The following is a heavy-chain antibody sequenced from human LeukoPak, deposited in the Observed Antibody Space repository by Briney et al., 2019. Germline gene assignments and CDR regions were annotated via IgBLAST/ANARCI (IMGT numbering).Heavy chain of an antibody. CDR3: AKSEYSSSWYGFNTMRYYYYMDV. CDR2: IRYDGGIK. CDR1: GFTFSNYG. Sequence: GGSLRLSCAASGFTFSNYGMHWVRQPPGKGLEWVAFIRYDGGIKHYADSVKGRFTLSRDNPKNTLYLQMNSLRAEDTAVYYCAKSEYSSSWYGFNTMRYYYYMDVWGKGTTVTVSS. J-gene: IGHJ6*03. D-gene: IGHD6-13*01. V-gene: IGHV3-30*02.